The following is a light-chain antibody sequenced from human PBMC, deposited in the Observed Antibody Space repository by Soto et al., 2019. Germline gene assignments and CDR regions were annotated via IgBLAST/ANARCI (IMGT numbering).Light chain of an antibody. Sequence: DIQMTQSPSSLSASVGDRVTITCRASQAISNYLAWYQQKPGKVPKLLIYAASTLQSGVPPRFSGSGSGTDFTLTISSLQPEDVATYYCQTYRNAPSLTFGGGTQVEIK. CDR3: QTYRNAPSLT. CDR2: AAS. J-gene: IGKJ4*01. CDR1: QAISNY. V-gene: IGKV1-27*01.